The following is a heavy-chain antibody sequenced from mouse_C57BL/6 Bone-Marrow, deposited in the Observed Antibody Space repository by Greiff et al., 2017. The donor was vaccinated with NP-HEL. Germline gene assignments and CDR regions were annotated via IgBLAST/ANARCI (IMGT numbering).Heavy chain of an antibody. J-gene: IGHJ3*01. CDR3: ARGLGAY. D-gene: IGHD2-2*01. Sequence: QVQLKQSGPELVKPGASVKISCKASGYAFSSSWMNWVKQRPGKGLEWIGRIYPGDGDTNYNGTFKGKATLTADKSSSTAYMQLSSLTSEDSAVYFCARGLGAYWGQGTLVTVSA. V-gene: IGHV1-82*01. CDR1: GYAFSSSW. CDR2: IYPGDGDT.